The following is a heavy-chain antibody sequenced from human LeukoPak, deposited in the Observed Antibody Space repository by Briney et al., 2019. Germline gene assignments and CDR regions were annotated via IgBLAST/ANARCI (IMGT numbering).Heavy chain of an antibody. Sequence: GGSLRLSCAASGFNFSTYSMNWVRQAPGKRLDWVSYISSSGSTIYYADSVKGRFTISRDNSKSTLYLQMDSLRAEDTAIYFCAKETGWDIVVVVAATQVGGYFDYWGQGTLVTVSS. CDR3: AKETGWDIVVVVAATQVGGYFDY. J-gene: IGHJ4*02. CDR2: ISSSGSTI. V-gene: IGHV3-48*01. D-gene: IGHD2-15*01. CDR1: GFNFSTYS.